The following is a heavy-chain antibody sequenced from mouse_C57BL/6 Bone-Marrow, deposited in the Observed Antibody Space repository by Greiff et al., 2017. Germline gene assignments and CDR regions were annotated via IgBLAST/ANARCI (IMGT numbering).Heavy chain of an antibody. CDR1: GFSLSTSGMG. J-gene: IGHJ4*01. CDR2: IYWDDDN. Sequence: QVQLQESGPGILQSSQTLSLTCSFSGFSLSTSGMGVSWLRQPSGKGLEWLAHIYWDDDNRYNPSLKSRLTISKDTSRNQVVIKTTSVYTADTATNYGARRWDRLGPGAMDYWGQGTSVTVSS. V-gene: IGHV8-12*01. CDR3: ARRWDRLGPGAMDY. D-gene: IGHD4-1*01.